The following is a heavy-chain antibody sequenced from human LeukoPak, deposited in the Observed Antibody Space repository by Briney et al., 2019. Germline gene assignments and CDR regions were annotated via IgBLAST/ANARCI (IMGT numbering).Heavy chain of an antibody. D-gene: IGHD5-24*01. CDR1: GGSISSYD. V-gene: IGHV4-59*08. J-gene: IGHJ5*02. CDR3: ARPTSPRDDLWFDP. Sequence: KTSETLSLTCTVSGGSISSYDWSWIRQPPGKGLEWIGYIYYSGSTKHNPSLKSRVTISVDTSKNQFSLKLRFVTAADTAVYYCARPTSPRDDLWFDPWGQGTLVTVSS. CDR2: IYYSGST.